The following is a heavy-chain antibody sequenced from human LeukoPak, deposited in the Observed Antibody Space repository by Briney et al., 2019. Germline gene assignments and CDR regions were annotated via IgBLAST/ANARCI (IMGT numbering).Heavy chain of an antibody. D-gene: IGHD6-13*01. CDR3: AKGRSSWYFDY. Sequence: PGGSLRLSCAASGFTFSSYAMSWVRQAPGKGLEWVSAISFSGTNTYYADSVKGRFTISRDNSKNTLYLQMNGLRAEDTAVYYCAKGRSSWYFDYWGQGTLVTVSS. V-gene: IGHV3-23*01. CDR2: ISFSGTNT. J-gene: IGHJ4*02. CDR1: GFTFSSYA.